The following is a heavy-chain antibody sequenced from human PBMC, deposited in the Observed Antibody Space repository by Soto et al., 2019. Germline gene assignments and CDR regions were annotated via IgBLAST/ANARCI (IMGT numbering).Heavy chain of an antibody. V-gene: IGHV3-9*01. J-gene: IGHJ4*02. CDR3: ARVRLPLNFDY. CDR2: INWNRGNI. Sequence: EVQLVESGGGLVQPGRSLRLSCAASGFTFDDYVMHWFRQAPVTGLGGVSGINWNRGNIGYADSVKGRFTLSRDNAKNSLYLQMHSLRTEDTALYYCARVRLPLNFDYWGQGTLVTVSS. CDR1: GFTFDDYV. D-gene: IGHD6-6*01.